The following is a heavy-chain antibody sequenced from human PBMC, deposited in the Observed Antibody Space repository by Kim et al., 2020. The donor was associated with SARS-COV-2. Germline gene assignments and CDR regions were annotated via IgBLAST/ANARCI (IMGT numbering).Heavy chain of an antibody. V-gene: IGHV1-18*04. Sequence: ASVKVSCKASGYTFTTYGITWVRQAPGQGLEWMGWINPYNGDTKYAQKFQGRVIMTRDTFTTTAYMELRGPTSDDTAGYYCARGGYGSGGYKPIYCDYWG. D-gene: IGHD3-10*01. J-gene: IGHJ4*01. CDR1: GYTFTTYG. CDR3: ARGGYGSGGYKPIYCDY. CDR2: INPYNGDT.